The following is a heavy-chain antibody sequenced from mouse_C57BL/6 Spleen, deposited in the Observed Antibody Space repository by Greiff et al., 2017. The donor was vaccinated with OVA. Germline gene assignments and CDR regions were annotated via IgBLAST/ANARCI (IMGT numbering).Heavy chain of an antibody. V-gene: IGHV2-4*01. CDR3: AKSPYYYSNYEGAMDY. Sequence: VKLVESGPGLVQPSQSLSITCTVSGFSLTSYGVHWVRQPPGKGLEWLGVIWSGGSTDYNAAFISRLSISKDNSKSQVFFKMNSLQADDTAIYYCAKSPYYYSNYEGAMDYWGQGTSVTVSS. D-gene: IGHD2-5*01. CDR1: GFSLTSYG. J-gene: IGHJ4*01. CDR2: IWSGGST.